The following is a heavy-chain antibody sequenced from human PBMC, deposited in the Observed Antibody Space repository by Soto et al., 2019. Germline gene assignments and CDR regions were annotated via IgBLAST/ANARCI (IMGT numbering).Heavy chain of an antibody. J-gene: IGHJ6*02. CDR3: GRGVFGGRNYFGSGSYYNYYYHGMDV. CDR1: GGSISSGGYS. D-gene: IGHD3-10*01. V-gene: IGHV4-30-2*01. CDR2: IYHSGST. Sequence: SETLSLTCAVSGGSISSGGYSWSWIRQPPGKGLEWIGYIYHSGSTYYNPSLKGRVTISVDRSKNQFSLKLSSVTAADTAVYFCGRGVFGGRNYFGSGSYYNYYYHGMDVWGQGTTVTVSS.